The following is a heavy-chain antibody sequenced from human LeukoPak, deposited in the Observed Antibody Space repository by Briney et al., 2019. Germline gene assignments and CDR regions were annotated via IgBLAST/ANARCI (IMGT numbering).Heavy chain of an antibody. Sequence: ASVKVSCKASGYTFTSYYIHWVRQAPGQGLAWMGIIIPSGGSTSYAQNFQGRVTMTWDTSTSTVYMELSSLRSEDTAVYYCAREASGLDYWGQGTLVTVSS. J-gene: IGHJ4*02. CDR1: GYTFTSYY. CDR3: AREASGLDY. CDR2: IIPSGGST. V-gene: IGHV1-46*01.